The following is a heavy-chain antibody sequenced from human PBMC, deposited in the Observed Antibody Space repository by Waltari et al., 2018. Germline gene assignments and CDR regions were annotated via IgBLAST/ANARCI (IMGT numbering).Heavy chain of an antibody. J-gene: IGHJ4*02. Sequence: QVQLVQSGAEVKKPGSSVTVSCKASGGTFRSYAISWVRQAPGQGLEWMGGIIPIFGTANYAQKFQGRVTITADESTSTAYMELSSLRSEDTAVYYCARSGYSYGFSSEYFDYWGQGTLVTVSS. CDR3: ARSGYSYGFSSEYFDY. D-gene: IGHD5-18*01. CDR2: IIPIFGTA. V-gene: IGHV1-69*01. CDR1: GGTFRSYA.